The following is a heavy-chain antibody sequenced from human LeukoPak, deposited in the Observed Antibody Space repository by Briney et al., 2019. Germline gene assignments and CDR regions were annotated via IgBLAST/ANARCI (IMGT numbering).Heavy chain of an antibody. D-gene: IGHD6-25*01. CDR1: GFTFSKFW. CDR2: IKEDGSTK. V-gene: IGHV3-7*01. CDR3: ATSDDSAATY. Sequence: GGSLRLSCAASGFTFSKFWMSWVRQAPGKGLEWVANIKEDGSTKHYVDSVKGRFTISRDNAKNSLSLQMNYLRVEDTAVYHCATSDDSAATYWGQGTLVTVSS. J-gene: IGHJ4*02.